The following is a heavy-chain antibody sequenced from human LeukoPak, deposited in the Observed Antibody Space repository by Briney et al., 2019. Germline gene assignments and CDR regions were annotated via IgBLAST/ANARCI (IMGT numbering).Heavy chain of an antibody. J-gene: IGHJ4*02. D-gene: IGHD4-17*01. CDR1: GGSFSGYY. Sequence: SETLSLTYAVYGGSFSGYYWSWIRQPPGKGLEWIGEINHSGSTNYNPSLKSRVTISVDTSRNQFSLKLNSVTAADTAVYYCARVTVYADYVGQTFDYRGQGTLVTVSS. CDR3: ARVTVYADYVGQTFDY. V-gene: IGHV4-34*01. CDR2: INHSGST.